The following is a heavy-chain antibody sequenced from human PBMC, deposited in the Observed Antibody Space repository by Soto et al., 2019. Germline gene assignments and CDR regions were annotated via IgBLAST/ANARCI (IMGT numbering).Heavy chain of an antibody. D-gene: IGHD3-10*01. CDR2: IIPIFGTA. CDR1: GGTFSSYA. Sequence: SVKVSCKASGGTFSSYAISWVRQAPGQGLEWMGGIIPIFGTANYAQKFQGRVTITADESTSAAYMELSSLRSEDTAVYYCARAFDYGSGSYYMFAFDIWGQGTMVTVSS. CDR3: ARAFDYGSGSYYMFAFDI. J-gene: IGHJ3*02. V-gene: IGHV1-69*13.